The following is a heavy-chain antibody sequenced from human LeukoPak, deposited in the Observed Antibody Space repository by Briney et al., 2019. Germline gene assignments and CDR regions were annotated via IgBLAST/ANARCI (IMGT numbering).Heavy chain of an antibody. D-gene: IGHD5-18*01. CDR1: GFSFSTSGVG. V-gene: IGHV2-5*01. Sequence: SGPTLVQPTETLTLTCTCSGFSFSTSGVGVGWIRQPPGTALEWLALIYWNDDKRYSPSLKSRLTITKDTSRNQVVLTLTNMDLVDTATYYCTQSRSIWIPPDYWGQGTLVTVSS. J-gene: IGHJ4*02. CDR3: TQSRSIWIPPDY. CDR2: IYWNDDK.